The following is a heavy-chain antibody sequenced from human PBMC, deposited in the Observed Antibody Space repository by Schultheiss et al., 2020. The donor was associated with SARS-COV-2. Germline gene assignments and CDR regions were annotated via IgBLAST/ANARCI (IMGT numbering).Heavy chain of an antibody. Sequence: GSLRLSCNVSASSISGYYWAWIRQPPGKGLEWIGSIYHSGSTYYNPSLKSRVTISVDTSKNQFSLKLSSVTAADTAVYYCARMAFDSSGYYPNWFDPWGQGTLVTVSS. CDR3: ARMAFDSSGYYPNWFDP. CDR1: ASSISGYY. D-gene: IGHD3-22*01. V-gene: IGHV4-38-2*02. CDR2: IYHSGST. J-gene: IGHJ5*02.